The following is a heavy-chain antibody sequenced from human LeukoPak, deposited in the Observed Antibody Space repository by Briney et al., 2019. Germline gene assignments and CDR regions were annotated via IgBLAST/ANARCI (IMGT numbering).Heavy chain of an antibody. J-gene: IGHJ4*02. CDR2: IKGKSDGGTT. CDR1: GFTFTDAW. D-gene: IGHD4-17*01. CDR3: VASLYTVTTLEPNY. V-gene: IGHV3-15*01. Sequence: GGSLRLSCIASGFTFTDAWMSWVRQAPGKGLEWVGRIKGKSDGGTTNYAAPVKDRSTISRDDSKNTLYLQLNRLKTEDTAVYYCVASLYTVTTLEPNYWGQGTLVTVSS.